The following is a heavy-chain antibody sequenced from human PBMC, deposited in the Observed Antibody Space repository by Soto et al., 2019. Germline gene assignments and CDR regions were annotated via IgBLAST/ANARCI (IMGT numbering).Heavy chain of an antibody. CDR1: GFTFRSYS. Sequence: EVQLVESGGGLVKPGGSLRLSCAASGFTFRSYSMNWVRQAPGKGLEWVSSISSSSTNIYYADSVKGRFTISRDNAKNSLYLQMNSLRAEDTAVYYCARDGWEERRLIPLAQLWFPNGFDPWGQGTLVTVSS. D-gene: IGHD5-18*01. CDR2: ISSSSTNI. V-gene: IGHV3-21*01. CDR3: ARDGWEERRLIPLAQLWFPNGFDP. J-gene: IGHJ5*02.